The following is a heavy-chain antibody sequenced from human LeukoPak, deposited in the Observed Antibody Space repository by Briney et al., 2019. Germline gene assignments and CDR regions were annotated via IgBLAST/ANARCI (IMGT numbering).Heavy chain of an antibody. V-gene: IGHV3-48*01. CDR1: GFTFSSYS. J-gene: IGHJ4*02. CDR3: ARDSGSYRGYFGY. D-gene: IGHD1-26*01. Sequence: GGSLRLSCAASGFTFSSYSINWVSQAPGKGLEWVSYISSSGSTIYGADSVKGRFTISRDNAKNSLYLQMNSLRAEDTAMYYCARDSGSYRGYFGYWGQGTLVTVSS. CDR2: ISSSGSTI.